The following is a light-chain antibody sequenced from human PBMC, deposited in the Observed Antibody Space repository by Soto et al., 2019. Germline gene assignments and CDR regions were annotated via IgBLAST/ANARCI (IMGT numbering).Light chain of an antibody. J-gene: IGLJ2*01. CDR2: EVS. CDR1: SSDVGSYNY. Sequence: QSALTQPASVSGSPGQSITISCTGTSSDVGSYNYVSWYQRHPGKAPKLMIYEVSYRPSGVSSRFSGSKSGNTASLTISGLQAEDEAEYYCTSYTSSTTLVFGGGTKLTVL. CDR3: TSYTSSTTLV. V-gene: IGLV2-14*01.